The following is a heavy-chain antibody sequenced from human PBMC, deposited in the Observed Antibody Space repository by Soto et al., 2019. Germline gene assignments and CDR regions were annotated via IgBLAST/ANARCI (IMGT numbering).Heavy chain of an antibody. CDR1: GFTFSSYA. Sequence: GGSLRLSCAASGFTFSSYAMSWVRQAPGKGLEWVSAISGSGGSTYYADSVKGRFTISRDNSKNTLYLQMNSLRAEDTAVYYCAKEFACSGGSCYSRLFSYYYYMDVWGKGTTVTVSS. D-gene: IGHD2-15*01. J-gene: IGHJ6*03. V-gene: IGHV3-23*01. CDR3: AKEFACSGGSCYSRLFSYYYYMDV. CDR2: ISGSGGST.